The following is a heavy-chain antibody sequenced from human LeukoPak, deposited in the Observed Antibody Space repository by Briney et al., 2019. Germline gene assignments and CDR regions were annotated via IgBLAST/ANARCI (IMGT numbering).Heavy chain of an antibody. CDR1: GDSISSNYFSSNLFH. V-gene: IGHV4-39*07. Sequence: SETLSLTCTVSGDSISSNYFSSNLFHWGWLRQPPGEGLEWNGSIYYSGTTYYNPSLKSRVTISVDTSKNQFFLKLTSVTAADTAVYYCARDCCGYRSWFDPWGQGTLVTVSS. CDR3: ARDCCGYRSWFDP. CDR2: IYYSGTT. D-gene: IGHD6-25*01. J-gene: IGHJ5*02.